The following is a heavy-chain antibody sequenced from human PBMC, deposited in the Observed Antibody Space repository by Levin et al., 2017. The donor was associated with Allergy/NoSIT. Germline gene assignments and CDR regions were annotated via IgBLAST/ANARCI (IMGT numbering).Heavy chain of an antibody. D-gene: IGHD3-10*01. V-gene: IGHV3-48*02. J-gene: IGHJ6*02. CDR1: GFTFSSYS. CDR2: ISSSSSTI. CDR3: ARAGRSTYYYGSGSYRSYYYGMDV. Sequence: PGGSLRLSCAASGFTFSSYSMNWVRQAPGKGLEWVSYISSSSSTIYYADSVKGRFTISRDNAKNSLYLQMNSLRDEDTAVYYCARAGRSTYYYGSGSYRSYYYGMDVWGQGTTVTVSS.